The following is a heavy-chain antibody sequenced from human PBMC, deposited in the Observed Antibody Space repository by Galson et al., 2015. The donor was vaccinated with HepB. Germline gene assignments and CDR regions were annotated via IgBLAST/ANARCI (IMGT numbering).Heavy chain of an antibody. D-gene: IGHD3-16*02. CDR2: INVYKGYT. CDR3: ARGYMGTTKNWFDP. V-gene: IGHV1-18*01. J-gene: IGHJ5*02. CDR1: GYTFSNYG. Sequence: SVKVSCKASGYTFSNYGINWVRQAPGQGLEWMGWINVYKGYTTYAQKFKGRVTMTRDTSTGTAYMVLRSLRSDDTAVYYCARGYMGTTKNWFDPWGQGTLVTVSS.